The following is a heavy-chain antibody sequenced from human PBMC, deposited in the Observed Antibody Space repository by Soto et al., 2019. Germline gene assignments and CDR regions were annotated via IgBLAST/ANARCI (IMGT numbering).Heavy chain of an antibody. CDR1: GGTFSSYA. Sequence: SVKVSCKASGGTFSSYAISWVRQAPGQGLEWMGGIIPIFGTANYAQKFQGRVTITADESTSTAYMELSSLRSEDTAVYYCARVIVGATADDAFDIWGQGTIVIVSS. CDR2: IIPIFGTA. CDR3: ARVIVGATADDAFDI. V-gene: IGHV1-69*13. D-gene: IGHD1-26*01. J-gene: IGHJ3*02.